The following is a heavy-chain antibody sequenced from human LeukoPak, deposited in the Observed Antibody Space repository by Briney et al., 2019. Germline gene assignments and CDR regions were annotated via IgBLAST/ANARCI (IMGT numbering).Heavy chain of an antibody. CDR3: ARGMDAEAFQN. CDR1: GYRFTAYP. D-gene: IGHD2-2*03. Sequence: ASVKVSCKTSGYRFTAYPLHWVRQAPGQGLEWLGWMNPHSGETNKAQKFQGRVTMTRDTSISVAYMELSSLRSDDTAVYYCARGMDAEAFQNWGQGTLVTVSS. V-gene: IGHV1-2*02. J-gene: IGHJ1*01. CDR2: MNPHSGET.